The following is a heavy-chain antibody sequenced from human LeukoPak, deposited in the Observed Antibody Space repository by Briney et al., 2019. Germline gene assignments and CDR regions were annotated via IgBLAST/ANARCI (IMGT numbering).Heavy chain of an antibody. Sequence: ASVKVSCKASGYTFSSYGISWVRQAPGQGLEWMGWISAYNGNTNYAQKLQGRVTMTTDTSTSTAYMELRSLRSDDTAVYYCARAPWELRTYTGFFDYWGQGTLVTVSS. V-gene: IGHV1-18*01. CDR1: GYTFSSYG. J-gene: IGHJ4*02. D-gene: IGHD1-26*01. CDR3: ARAPWELRTYTGFFDY. CDR2: ISAYNGNT.